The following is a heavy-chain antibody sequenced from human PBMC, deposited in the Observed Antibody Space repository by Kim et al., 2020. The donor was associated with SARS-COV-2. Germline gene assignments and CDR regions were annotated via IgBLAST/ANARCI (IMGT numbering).Heavy chain of an antibody. CDR3: AKDPQRGYSGYDYEFFGY. CDR1: GFTFSSYA. V-gene: IGHV3-23*01. CDR2: ISGSGGST. D-gene: IGHD5-12*01. Sequence: GGSLRLSCAASGFTFSSYAMSWVRQAPGKGLEWVSAISGSGGSTYYADSVKGRFTISRDNSKNTLYLQMNSLRAEDTAVYYCAKDPQRGYSGYDYEFFGYWGQGTLVTVSS. J-gene: IGHJ4*02.